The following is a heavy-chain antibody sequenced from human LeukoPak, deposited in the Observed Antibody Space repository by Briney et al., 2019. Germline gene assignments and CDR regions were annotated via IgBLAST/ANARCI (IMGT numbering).Heavy chain of an antibody. Sequence: GASVKVSCKASGYTFTSYGISWVRQAPGQGLEWMGWISAYNGNTNYAQKLQGRVTMTTDTSTSTAYMELRSLRSDDTAVYYCARDRGYCTNGVCSRYYYYYMDVWGKGTTATVSS. V-gene: IGHV1-18*01. CDR2: ISAYNGNT. CDR1: GYTFTSYG. J-gene: IGHJ6*03. D-gene: IGHD2-8*01. CDR3: ARDRGYCTNGVCSRYYYYYMDV.